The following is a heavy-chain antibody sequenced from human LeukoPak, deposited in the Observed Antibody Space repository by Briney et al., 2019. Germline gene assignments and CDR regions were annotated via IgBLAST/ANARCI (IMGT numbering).Heavy chain of an antibody. D-gene: IGHD3-10*01. CDR1: GLSFTDSG. CDR2: IANEATNYAT. CDR3: VRHRTAVIGENWFDP. Sequence: GGSLKLSCAASGLSFTDSGFHWVRHASGKGLEWVARIANEATNYATAYAASVKGRFTIYRDNSKKTAYLQMNRLKTEDTAVYYCVRHRTAVIGENWFDPWGQGTLVTVSS. J-gene: IGHJ5*02. V-gene: IGHV3-73*01.